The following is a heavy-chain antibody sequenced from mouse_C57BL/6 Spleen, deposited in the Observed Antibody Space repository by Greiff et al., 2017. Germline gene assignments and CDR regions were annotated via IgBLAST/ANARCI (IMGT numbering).Heavy chain of an antibody. CDR2: ISSGSSTI. CDR1: GFTFSDYG. CDR3: ARRTMVTTGPYYYAMDY. D-gene: IGHD2-2*01. J-gene: IGHJ4*01. V-gene: IGHV5-17*01. Sequence: EVHLVESGGGLVKPGGSLKLSCAASGFTFSDYGMHWVRQAPEKGLEWVAYISSGSSTIYYADTVKGRFTISRDNAKHTLFLQMTSLRSEDTAIYYCARRTMVTTGPYYYAMDYWGQGTSVTVSS.